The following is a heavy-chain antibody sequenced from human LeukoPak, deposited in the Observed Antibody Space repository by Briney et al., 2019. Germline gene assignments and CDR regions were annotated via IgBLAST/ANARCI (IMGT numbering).Heavy chain of an antibody. J-gene: IGHJ4*02. V-gene: IGHV4-38-2*02. CDR2: IYHSGST. Sequence: PSETLSLTCTVSGGSISSGYYWGWIRQPPGKGLEWIGSIYHSGSTYYNPSLKSRVTISVDTSKNQFSLKLSSVTAADTAVYYCARAVGEIDYWGQGTLVTVSS. CDR3: ARAVGEIDY. CDR1: GGSISSGYY.